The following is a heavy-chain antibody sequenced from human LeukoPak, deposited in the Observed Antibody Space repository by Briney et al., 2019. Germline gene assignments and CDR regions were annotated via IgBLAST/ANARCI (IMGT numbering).Heavy chain of an antibody. V-gene: IGHV3-30*02. J-gene: IGHJ4*02. CDR3: ASYFEYSSSSRFDH. CDR2: IRYDGSNK. CDR1: GFTFSSYG. D-gene: IGHD6-6*01. Sequence: PGGSLRLSCAASGFTFSSYGMHWVRQAPGKGLEWVAFIRYDGSNKYYADSVKGRFTISRDNSKNTLYLQMNSLRAEDTAVYYCASYFEYSSSSRFDHWGQGTLVTVSS.